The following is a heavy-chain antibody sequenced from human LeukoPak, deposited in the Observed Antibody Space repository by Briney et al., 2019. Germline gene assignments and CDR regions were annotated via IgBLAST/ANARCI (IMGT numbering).Heavy chain of an antibody. J-gene: IGHJ4*02. V-gene: IGHV1-18*01. CDR1: GYSFTSHG. CDR2: ISAYNGNT. Sequence: GASVKVSCKASGYSFTSHGISWVRQAPGQGLEWMGWISAYNGNTNYAQKLQGRVTMTTDTSTSTAYMELRSLRSDDTAVYYCARTDDILTGYFSPYWGQGTLVTVSS. D-gene: IGHD3-9*01. CDR3: ARTDDILTGYFSPY.